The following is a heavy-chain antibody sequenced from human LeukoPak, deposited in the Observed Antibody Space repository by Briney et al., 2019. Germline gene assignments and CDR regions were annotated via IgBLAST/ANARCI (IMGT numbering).Heavy chain of an antibody. CDR2: IYTSGST. CDR1: GGSISSGSYY. Sequence: PSETLSLTCTVSGGSISSGSYYWSWIRQPAGKGLEWIGRIYTSGSTNYNPSLKSRVTISVDTSKNQFSLKLSSVTAADTAVYYCAREYYYDSSGYSYWGQGTLVTVSS. J-gene: IGHJ4*02. V-gene: IGHV4-61*02. D-gene: IGHD3-22*01. CDR3: AREYYYDSSGYSY.